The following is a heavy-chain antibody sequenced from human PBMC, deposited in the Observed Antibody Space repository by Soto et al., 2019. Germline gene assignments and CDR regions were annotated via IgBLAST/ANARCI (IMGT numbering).Heavy chain of an antibody. CDR1: GYSFTTYA. CDR3: ARKVVATIQLDY. J-gene: IGHJ4*02. V-gene: IGHV1-3*01. CDR2: IDVGNGNT. D-gene: IGHD5-12*01. Sequence: QVQLVQSGAEVKKPGASVKVSCKASGYSFTTYAVHWVRQAPGQRLEWMGWIDVGNGNTKYSQKFQGRVTMTRDTSANTAYMELSSLTSEDTAVSYCARKVVATIQLDYWGQGTLVTVAS.